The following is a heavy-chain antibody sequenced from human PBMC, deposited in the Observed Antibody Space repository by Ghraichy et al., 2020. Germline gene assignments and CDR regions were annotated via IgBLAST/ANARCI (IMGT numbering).Heavy chain of an antibody. CDR1: GFTFSNYA. V-gene: IGHV3-33*08. Sequence: GGSLRLSCEASGFTFSNYAMHWVRQAPGKGLEWVGLIWYDESNKYYADSVKGRFTISRDNSKNTVYLHMKSLRAEDTAVYYCARDPAQFLARGYLDYWGQGTLVTVSS. CDR3: ARDPAQFLARGYLDY. CDR2: IWYDESNK. D-gene: IGHD1-26*01. J-gene: IGHJ4*02.